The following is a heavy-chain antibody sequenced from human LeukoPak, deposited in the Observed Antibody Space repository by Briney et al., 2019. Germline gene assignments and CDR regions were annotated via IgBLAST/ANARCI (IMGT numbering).Heavy chain of an antibody. Sequence: GGSLRLSCAASGFTFSSYGMHWVRQAPGKGLEWVAFIRYDGSNKYYADSVKGRFTISRDNSKNTLYLQMNSLRAEDTAVYYCAKVSGSYGDIYYYYMDVWGKGTTVTISS. D-gene: IGHD4-17*01. CDR2: IRYDGSNK. V-gene: IGHV3-30*02. CDR3: AKVSGSYGDIYYYYMDV. CDR1: GFTFSSYG. J-gene: IGHJ6*03.